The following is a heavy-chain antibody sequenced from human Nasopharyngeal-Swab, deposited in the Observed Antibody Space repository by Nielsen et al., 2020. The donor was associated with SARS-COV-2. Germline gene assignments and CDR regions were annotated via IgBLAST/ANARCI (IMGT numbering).Heavy chain of an antibody. J-gene: IGHJ6*02. CDR2: MNPNSGNT. Sequence: ASVKVSCKASGYIFTSYDINWVRQATGQGLEWMGWMNPNSGNTGYAQKFQGRVTMTRNTSISTAYMELSSLRSDDTAVYYCARGDFEVEQQLANYYYYYGMDVWGQGTTVTVSS. CDR3: ARGDFEVEQQLANYYYYYGMDV. D-gene: IGHD6-13*01. CDR1: GYIFTSYD. V-gene: IGHV1-8*01.